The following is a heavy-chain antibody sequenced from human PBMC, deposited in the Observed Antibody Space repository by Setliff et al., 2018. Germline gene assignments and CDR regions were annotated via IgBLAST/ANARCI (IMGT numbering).Heavy chain of an antibody. Sequence: ASETLSLTCTVSGGSIISHYWNWIRQTPGKGLEWIGYIYYSGTTNYNPSPKSRVTISVDTSKNHFSLRLSSVTAADTAVYYCARGRGSGGNPLWYWGQGTLVTVSS. CDR3: ARGRGSGGNPLWY. CDR1: GGSIISHY. D-gene: IGHD2-15*01. V-gene: IGHV4-59*11. J-gene: IGHJ4*02. CDR2: IYYSGTT.